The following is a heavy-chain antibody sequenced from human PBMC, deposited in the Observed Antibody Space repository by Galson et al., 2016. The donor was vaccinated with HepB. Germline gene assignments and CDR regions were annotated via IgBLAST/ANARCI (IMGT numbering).Heavy chain of an antibody. J-gene: IGHJ4*02. CDR2: IFHRGSA. D-gene: IGHD5-12*01. Sequence: SETLSLTCAVSGDSISSDNCWSWVRQFPGKGLEWIGEIFHRGSANYNPSLGSRVTISVDKSKNQFSMKMSSMTAADSAGYFCASAPNIVTSKFDYWGQGILVTVSS. V-gene: IGHV4-4*02. CDR3: ASAPNIVTSKFDY. CDR1: GDSISSDNC.